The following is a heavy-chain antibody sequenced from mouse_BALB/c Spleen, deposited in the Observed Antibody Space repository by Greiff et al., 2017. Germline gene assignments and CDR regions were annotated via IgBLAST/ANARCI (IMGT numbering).Heavy chain of an antibody. D-gene: IGHD3-2*01. CDR2: IDPSDSYT. V-gene: IGHV1-69*02. Sequence: QVQLQQSGAELVKPGASVKLSCKASGYTFTSYWMHWVKQRPGQGLEWIGEIDPSDSYTNYNQKFKGKATLTVDKSSSTAYMQLSSLTSEDSAVYYCARSHGDSSGYVTFAYWGQGTLVTVSA. CDR3: ARSHGDSSGYVTFAY. J-gene: IGHJ3*01. CDR1: GYTFTSYW.